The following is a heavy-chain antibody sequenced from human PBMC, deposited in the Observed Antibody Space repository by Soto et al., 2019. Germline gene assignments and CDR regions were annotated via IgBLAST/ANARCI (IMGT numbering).Heavy chain of an antibody. CDR3: ARDIRGPLDY. J-gene: IGHJ4*02. V-gene: IGHV4-59*01. D-gene: IGHD3-10*01. CDR1: GGSISSYY. Sequence: PSETLSLTCTVSGGSISSYYWSWIRQPPGKGLEWIGYIYYSGSTNYNPSLKSRVTISVDTSKNQFSLKLSSVTAADTAVYYCARDIRGPLDYWGQGTLVTVSS. CDR2: IYYSGST.